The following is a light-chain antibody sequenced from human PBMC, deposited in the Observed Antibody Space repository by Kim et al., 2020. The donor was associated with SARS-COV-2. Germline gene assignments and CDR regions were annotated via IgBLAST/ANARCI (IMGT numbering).Light chain of an antibody. CDR1: RSMCWC. J-gene: IGKJ1*01. CDR3: QHHSTSPST. Sequence: ASVESRVPSCCLASRSMCWCLAWYQQKPGQAPKRLIYDASSMESGVPARFSGSGSGTDFTLTISSLQPDDSATYYCQHHSTSPSTFGQGTRVEIK. CDR2: DAS. V-gene: IGKV1-5*01.